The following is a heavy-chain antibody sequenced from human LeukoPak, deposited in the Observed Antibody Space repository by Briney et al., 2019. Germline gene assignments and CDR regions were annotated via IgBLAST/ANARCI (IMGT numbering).Heavy chain of an antibody. CDR2: ISYDGSNQ. D-gene: IGHD4-23*01. J-gene: IGHJ3*02. Sequence: GGSLRLSCAASGFTFSHYWMHWVRQAPGKGLEWVAVISYDGSNQYYADSVKGRFTISRDNSKNTLYLQMNSLRAEDTAVYYCAKDRLLYGGITGGAFDIWGQGTMVTVSS. CDR1: GFTFSHYW. V-gene: IGHV3-30*18. CDR3: AKDRLLYGGITGGAFDI.